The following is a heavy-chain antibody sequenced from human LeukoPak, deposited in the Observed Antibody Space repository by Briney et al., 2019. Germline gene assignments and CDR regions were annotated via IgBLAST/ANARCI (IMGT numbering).Heavy chain of an antibody. Sequence: GGSLRLSCVASGFTFSNYAMNWVRQAPGKGLEWVSGIVNSGGSTYYADSVRGRLTISRDNSKKTVYLQMSSLRGDDTAIYYCAKDRAGYSYGMFDSWGQGTLVTVSS. V-gene: IGHV3-23*01. CDR3: AKDRAGYSYGMFDS. J-gene: IGHJ4*02. CDR2: IVNSGGST. D-gene: IGHD5-18*01. CDR1: GFTFSNYA.